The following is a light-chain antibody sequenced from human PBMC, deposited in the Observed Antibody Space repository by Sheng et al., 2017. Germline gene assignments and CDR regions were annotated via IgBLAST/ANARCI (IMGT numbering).Light chain of an antibody. J-gene: IGLJ2*01. CDR3: ATYDASLRAYF. Sequence: QSVLTQSPSASGTPGQRVPISCSGSSSNIGSDTLNASNGPQTPHVLFDNKRPSGVPDRFSGSKSGTSASLAITGLQSEDEADYYCATYDASLRAYFFGGGTKLTVL. V-gene: IGLV1-44*01. CDR1: SSNIGSDT. CDR2: FDN.